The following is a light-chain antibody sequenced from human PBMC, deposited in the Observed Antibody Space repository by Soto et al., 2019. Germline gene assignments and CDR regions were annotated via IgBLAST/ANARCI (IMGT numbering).Light chain of an antibody. CDR3: SSYTTISTLEV. J-gene: IGLJ3*02. Sequence: QSALTQPASVSGSPGLSITISCTGTSSDVGGYNYVSWYQQHPGKAPKLMIYEVSNRPSGVSNRFSGSKSGNTASLTISGLQAEDEADYYCSSYTTISTLEVFGGGTKLTVL. CDR2: EVS. V-gene: IGLV2-14*01. CDR1: SSDVGGYNY.